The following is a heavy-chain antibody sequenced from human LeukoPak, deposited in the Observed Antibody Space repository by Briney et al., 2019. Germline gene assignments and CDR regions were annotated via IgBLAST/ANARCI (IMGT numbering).Heavy chain of an antibody. CDR1: GGSFSGYY. D-gene: IGHD3-16*02. Sequence: SETLSHTCAVYGGSFSGYYWSWIRQPPGKGLEWIGEINHSGSTNYNPSLKSRVTISVDTSKNQFSLKLSSVTAADTAVYYCAGSMITFGGVTVRGAFDIWGQGTMVTVSS. CDR2: INHSGST. CDR3: AGSMITFGGVTVRGAFDI. J-gene: IGHJ3*02. V-gene: IGHV4-34*01.